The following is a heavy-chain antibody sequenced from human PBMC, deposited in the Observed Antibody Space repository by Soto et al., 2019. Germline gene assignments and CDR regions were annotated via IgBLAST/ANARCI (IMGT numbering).Heavy chain of an antibody. CDR1: GGTFSSYA. V-gene: IGHV1-69*13. Sequence: SVKVSCKASGGTFSSYAISWVRQAPGQGLEWMGGIIPIFGTANYAQKFQGRVTITADESTSTAYMELSSLRSEDTAVYYCAREIFGVVIIRSYYYYYGMDVWGQGTTVTVSS. J-gene: IGHJ6*02. CDR2: IIPIFGTA. CDR3: AREIFGVVIIRSYYYYYGMDV. D-gene: IGHD3-3*01.